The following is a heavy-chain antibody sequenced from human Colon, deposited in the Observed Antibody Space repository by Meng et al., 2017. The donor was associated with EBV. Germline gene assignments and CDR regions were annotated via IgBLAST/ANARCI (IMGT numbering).Heavy chain of an antibody. CDR3: ARGGNFDP. J-gene: IGHJ5*02. V-gene: IGHV7-4-1*02. CDR2: ISPNTGTP. D-gene: IGHD2/OR15-2a*01. Sequence: QVPLVQAGSKFKEPWASFRVSCKASGYTFSTYTINWVRQAHGRGLEWMGWISPNTGTPTYTQGFTGRFVFYLDTSVSTAYLQISSLKAEDTAVDYCARGGNFDPWGQGTLVTVSS. CDR1: GYTFSTYT.